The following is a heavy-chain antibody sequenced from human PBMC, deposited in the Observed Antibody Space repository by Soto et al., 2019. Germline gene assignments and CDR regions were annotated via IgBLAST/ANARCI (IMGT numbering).Heavy chain of an antibody. CDR2: IYKSATT. J-gene: IGHJ5*01. V-gene: IGHV4-30-4*01. CDR1: GYSISTVDYF. CDR3: ARGRYCLTGRCFPNWFDS. D-gene: IGHD2-15*01. Sequence: PSETLSLTCSFSGYSISTVDYFWAWIRQPPGQALEYIGYIYKSATTYYNPSFESRVAISLDTSKSQFSLNVTSVTAADTAVYFCARGRYCLTGRCFPNWFDSWGQGTLVTVSS.